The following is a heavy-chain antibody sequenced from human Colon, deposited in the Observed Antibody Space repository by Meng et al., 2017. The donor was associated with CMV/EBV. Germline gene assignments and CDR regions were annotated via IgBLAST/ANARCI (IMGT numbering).Heavy chain of an antibody. J-gene: IGHJ4*02. V-gene: IGHV3-74*01. CDR3: ASRDY. CDR1: GFTCSSKG. Sequence: EVPLWATGGARVRPGGSLGLSCAAYGFTCSSKGMHWVRKGPGKGLVWVSRINTDGSTTYYADSVKGRFTISRDNAKNTLYLQMNSLRAEDTAVYYCASRDYWGQGTLVTVSS. CDR2: INTDGSTT.